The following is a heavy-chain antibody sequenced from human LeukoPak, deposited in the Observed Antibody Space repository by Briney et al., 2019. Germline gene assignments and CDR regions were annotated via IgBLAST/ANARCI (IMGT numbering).Heavy chain of an antibody. CDR2: MNPNSGNT. Sequence: ASVKVSCKASGYTFTSYDINWVRQATGQGLEWMGWMNPNSGNTGYAQKFQGRVTMTRNTSISTAYMELSSLRSEDTAVYYCARTPTNYGSGNHARYGMDVWGQGTTVTVSS. J-gene: IGHJ6*02. CDR3: ARTPTNYGSGNHARYGMDV. CDR1: GYTFTSYD. V-gene: IGHV1-8*01. D-gene: IGHD3-10*01.